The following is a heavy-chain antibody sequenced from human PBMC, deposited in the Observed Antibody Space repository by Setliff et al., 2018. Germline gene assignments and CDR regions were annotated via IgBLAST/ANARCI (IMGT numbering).Heavy chain of an antibody. CDR1: GFTFSHYA. Sequence: LRLSCAASGFTFSHYAMTWTRQAPGKGLEWVSVIRGSEGRMTASYVDSVRGRFTISRHNSKNTVYLQMNSLRPEDTAVYFCARARAIGVLIAGWDSWGQGTLVTVSS. CDR2: IRGSEGRMTA. D-gene: IGHD3-3*01. J-gene: IGHJ4*02. V-gene: IGHV3-23*01. CDR3: ARARAIGVLIAGWDS.